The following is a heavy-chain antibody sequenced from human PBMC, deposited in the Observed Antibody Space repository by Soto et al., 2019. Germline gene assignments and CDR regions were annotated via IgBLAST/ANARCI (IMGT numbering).Heavy chain of an antibody. CDR3: ASPFLSGSYYGMDV. CDR2: ISYDGSNK. J-gene: IGHJ6*02. CDR1: GFTFSSYA. V-gene: IGHV3-30-3*01. Sequence: QVQLVESGGGVVQPGRSLRLSCAASGFTFSSYAMHWVRQAPGKGLEWVAVISYDGSNKYYADSVKGRFTISRDNSKNTLYLQMNSLRAEDTAVYYCASPFLSGSYYGMDVWGQGTTVTVSS. D-gene: IGHD1-26*01.